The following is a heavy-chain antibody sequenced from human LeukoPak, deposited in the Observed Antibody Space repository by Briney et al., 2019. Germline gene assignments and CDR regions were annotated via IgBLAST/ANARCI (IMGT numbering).Heavy chain of an antibody. J-gene: IGHJ6*02. CDR3: ARVSVTTYYYYGMDV. CDR2: ISAYNGNT. CDR1: GHTFTSYG. V-gene: IGHV1-18*01. D-gene: IGHD4-17*01. Sequence: EASVKVSCKASGHTFTSYGISWVRQAPGQGLEWMGWISAYNGNTNYAQKLQGRVTMTTDTSTSTAYMELRSLRSDDTAVYYCARVSVTTYYYYGMDVWGQGTTVTVSS.